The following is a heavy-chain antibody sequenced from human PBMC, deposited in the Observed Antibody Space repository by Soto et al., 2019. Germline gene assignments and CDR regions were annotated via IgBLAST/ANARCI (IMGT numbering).Heavy chain of an antibody. V-gene: IGHV1-69*06. CDR1: GGTFSSYA. D-gene: IGHD3-22*01. Sequence: SGKPSCKDSGGTFSSYAISWVRQASGQGKECMRLFIPIFVRANYEQKFQARVTITSDNSTITAFLVLSSLISEDTAVYYCLILKLLVDCSVYYWYDPYYI. CDR3: LILKLLVDCSVYYWYDPYYI. CDR2: FIPIFVRA. J-gene: IGHJ3*02.